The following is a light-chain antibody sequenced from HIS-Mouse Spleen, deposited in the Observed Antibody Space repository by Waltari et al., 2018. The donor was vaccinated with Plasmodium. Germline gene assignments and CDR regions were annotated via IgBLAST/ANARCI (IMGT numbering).Light chain of an antibody. CDR2: STN. CDR3: VRYMGSGIWV. Sequence: QTVVTQEPSFSVSPGGTVTLTCGLSSGSVSTSYYPSWYQHTPGQAPRTLIYSTNTRSAGVPDRFSCSILGNKAALPITGAQADDESDYYCVRYMGSGIWVFGGGTKLTVL. CDR1: SGSVSTSYY. J-gene: IGLJ2*01. V-gene: IGLV8-61*01.